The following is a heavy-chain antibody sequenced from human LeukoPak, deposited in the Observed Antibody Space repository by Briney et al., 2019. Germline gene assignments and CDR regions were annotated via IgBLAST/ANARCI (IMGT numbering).Heavy chain of an antibody. J-gene: IGHJ5*02. CDR1: GYTFTSYG. V-gene: IGHV1-18*04. D-gene: IGHD2-2*01. Sequence: ASVKVAFKASGYTFTSYGISWVRQAPGQGREWMGWISAYNGNTNYAQKLQGRVTMTTDTYTSTAYMELRSLRSDDTAVYYCARDKYCSSTSCYRGWFDPWGQGTLVTVSS. CDR2: ISAYNGNT. CDR3: ARDKYCSSTSCYRGWFDP.